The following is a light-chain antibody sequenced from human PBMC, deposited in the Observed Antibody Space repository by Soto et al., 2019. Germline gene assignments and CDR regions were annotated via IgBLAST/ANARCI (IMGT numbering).Light chain of an antibody. J-gene: IGKJ4*01. CDR1: QSVSSNY. Sequence: EIVLTQSPATLSLSPGERATLSCRASQSVSSNYLAWYQQRPGQAPRLLIYVTSTRATGIPDRFGGSGSGTDFTLTISRLEPEDFAVYYCQQYGSSPLTFGGGTKVEI. CDR2: VTS. V-gene: IGKV3-20*01. CDR3: QQYGSSPLT.